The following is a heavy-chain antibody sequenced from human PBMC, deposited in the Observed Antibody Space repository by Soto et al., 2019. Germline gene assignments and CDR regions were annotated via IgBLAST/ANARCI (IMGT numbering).Heavy chain of an antibody. V-gene: IGHV1-46*01. Sequence: GASVKVSCKASGYTFSNYYMYWVRQAPGQGLECMGVINPSGRSTNYAQKLQGRVTMTTDTSTSTAYMELRSLRSNDTAVYYCAREGITVTPPSYYYYGMDVWGQGTTVTVSS. CDR1: GYTFSNYY. CDR2: INPSGRST. D-gene: IGHD4-17*01. J-gene: IGHJ6*02. CDR3: AREGITVTPPSYYYYGMDV.